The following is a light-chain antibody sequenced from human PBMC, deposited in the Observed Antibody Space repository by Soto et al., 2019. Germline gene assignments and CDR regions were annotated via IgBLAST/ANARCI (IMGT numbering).Light chain of an antibody. CDR2: TAS. CDR1: QGINNY. J-gene: IGKJ1*01. CDR3: QKYDAAPRT. Sequence: DIQMTQSPSSVSASIGDRVTITCRASQGINNYLAWYQQKPGKVPTLLIYTASTLKPGVPSRFSGSGSGTDFTLTISSLQPEDVATYYCQKYDAAPRTFGQGTKWISN. V-gene: IGKV1-27*01.